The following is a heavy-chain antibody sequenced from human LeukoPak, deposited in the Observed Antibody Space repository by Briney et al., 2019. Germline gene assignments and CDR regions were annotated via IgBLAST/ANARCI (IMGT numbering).Heavy chain of an antibody. J-gene: IGHJ4*02. Sequence: PGGSLRLFCAASGRTFSSYAMTWVRQAPGKGLEWVSAISGSGGSTYYADSVKGRFTIPRDNSKNTLYLQMNSLKTEDTAVYYCDYYGSGGWGQGTLVTVSS. D-gene: IGHD3-10*01. V-gene: IGHV3-23*01. CDR1: GRTFSSYA. CDR3: DYYGSGG. CDR2: ISGSGGST.